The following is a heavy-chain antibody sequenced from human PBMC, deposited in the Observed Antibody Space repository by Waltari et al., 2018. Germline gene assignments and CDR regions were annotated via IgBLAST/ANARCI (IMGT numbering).Heavy chain of an antibody. CDR2: IIPIFGTA. D-gene: IGHD1-26*01. CDR1: GGTFSSYA. V-gene: IGHV1-69*08. CDR3: ARTGELPYYYYYMDV. J-gene: IGHJ6*03. Sequence: QVQLVQSGAEVKKPGSSVKVSCKASGGTFSSYAISWVRQAPGQGLEWMGRIIPIFGTANYAQKFQGRVTITADKYTSTAYMELSSLRSEDTAVYYCARTGELPYYYYYMDVWGKGTTVTVSS.